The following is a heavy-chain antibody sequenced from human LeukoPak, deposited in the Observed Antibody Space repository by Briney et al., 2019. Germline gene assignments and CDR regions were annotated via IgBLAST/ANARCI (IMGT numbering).Heavy chain of an antibody. V-gene: IGHV3-74*01. CDR1: GFTFSSYW. CDR3: ARGAYGSGSYYTDY. CDR2: INTDGSST. J-gene: IGHJ4*02. D-gene: IGHD3-10*01. Sequence: PGGSLRLSCAASGFTFSSYWMHWVRHAPGKGLVWVSRINTDGSSTSYADSVKGRFTISRDNAKNTLYLQMNSLRAEDTAVYYCARGAYGSGSYYTDYWGQGTLVTVSS.